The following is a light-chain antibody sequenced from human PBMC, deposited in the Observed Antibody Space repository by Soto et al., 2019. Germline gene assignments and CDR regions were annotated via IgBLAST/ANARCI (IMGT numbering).Light chain of an antibody. CDR3: QQRHMWPIT. V-gene: IGKV3-11*01. J-gene: IGKJ5*01. Sequence: LTQSPATLSLSPGERATLSCRASQSFRGLLAWYQQKPGQAPRLLIYDAYNRATGIPPRFSGSGSGTDFTLTISSLEPEDSAVYYCQQRHMWPITFGQGTRLEI. CDR2: DAY. CDR1: QSFRGL.